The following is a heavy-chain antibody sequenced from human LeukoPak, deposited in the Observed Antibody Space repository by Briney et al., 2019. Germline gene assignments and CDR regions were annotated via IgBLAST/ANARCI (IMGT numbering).Heavy chain of an antibody. Sequence: QAGGSLRLSCAASGFTFSSYGMHWVRQAPGKGLEWVAFIRYDGSNKYYADSVKGRFTISRDNSKNTLYLQMNSLRAEDTAVYYCAKDREYCGGDCYSDGDAFDIWGQGTMVTVSS. V-gene: IGHV3-30*02. CDR3: AKDREYCGGDCYSDGDAFDI. CDR1: GFTFSSYG. J-gene: IGHJ3*02. D-gene: IGHD2-21*01. CDR2: IRYDGSNK.